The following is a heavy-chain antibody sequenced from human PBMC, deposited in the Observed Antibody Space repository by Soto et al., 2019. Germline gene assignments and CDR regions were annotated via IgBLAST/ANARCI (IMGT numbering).Heavy chain of an antibody. J-gene: IGHJ3*02. V-gene: IGHV1-69*04. CDR3: ARDKFWSGLDDAFDI. Sequence: SVKVSCKASGGTFSSYTISWVRQAPGQGLEWMGRIIPILGIANYAQKFQGRVTITADKSTSTAYMELSSLRSEDTAVCYCARDKFWSGLDDAFDIWGQGTMVTVSS. D-gene: IGHD3-3*01. CDR2: IIPILGIA. CDR1: GGTFSSYT.